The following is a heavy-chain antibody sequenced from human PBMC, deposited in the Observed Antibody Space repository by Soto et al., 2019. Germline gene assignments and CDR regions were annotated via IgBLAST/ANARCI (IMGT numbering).Heavy chain of an antibody. Sequence: GSLRLSCEASGLTFSAYGMHWVRQAPGKGLEWVATISYDGSKKYFGDSVKGRFTISRDNSKSTLYLEMNSLRTEDTAVYYCAKASHCNKGRCSLGLIGDRAFDIWGQGTMVTVSS. CDR3: AKASHCNKGRCSLGLIGDRAFDI. CDR2: ISYDGSKK. D-gene: IGHD2-8*01. V-gene: IGHV3-30*18. J-gene: IGHJ3*02. CDR1: GLTFSAYG.